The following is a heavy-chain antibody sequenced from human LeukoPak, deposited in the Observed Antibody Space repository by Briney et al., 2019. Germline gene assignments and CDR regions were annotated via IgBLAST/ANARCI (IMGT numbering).Heavy chain of an antibody. J-gene: IGHJ5*02. D-gene: IGHD2-2*01. CDR3: ARGYIVVVPAAHNWFDP. CDR2: IYYSGST. V-gene: IGHV4-30-4*01. CDR1: GGSISSGDYC. Sequence: SQTLSLTCTVSGGSISSGDYCWSWIRQPPGKGLEWIGYIYYSGSTYYNPSLKSRVTISVDTSKNQFSLKLSSVTAADTAVYYCARGYIVVVPAAHNWFDPWGQGTLVTVSS.